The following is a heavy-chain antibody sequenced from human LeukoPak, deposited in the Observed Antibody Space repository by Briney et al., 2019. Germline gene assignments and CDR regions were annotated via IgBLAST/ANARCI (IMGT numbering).Heavy chain of an antibody. CDR2: IYTSGST. D-gene: IGHD2-8*01. J-gene: IGHJ4*02. CDR3: ARAGTSVLMVLAWDY. CDR1: GGSISSYY. V-gene: IGHV4-4*07. Sequence: PSETLSLTCTVSGGSISSYYWSWIRQPAGKGLEWIGRIYTSGSTNYNPSLKSRVTISVDTSKNQFSLKLSSVTAADTAVYYCARAGTSVLMVLAWDYWGQGTLVTVSS.